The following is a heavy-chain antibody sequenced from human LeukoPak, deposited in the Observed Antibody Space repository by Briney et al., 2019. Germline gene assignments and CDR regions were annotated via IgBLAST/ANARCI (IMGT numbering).Heavy chain of an antibody. CDR1: SDSISDDY. Sequence: AETLSLTCTVSSDSISDDYWSWIRQSPGKGLEYIGNIHFSGSTNYNPSLTSRVTISVDTSKNHFSLKLTSPTAADTAVYYCARTRRSGYDATCVYYYMDVWGQGTTVTVSS. J-gene: IGHJ6*03. CDR3: ARTRRSGYDATCVYYYMDV. V-gene: IGHV4-59*01. CDR2: IHFSGST. D-gene: IGHD3-3*01.